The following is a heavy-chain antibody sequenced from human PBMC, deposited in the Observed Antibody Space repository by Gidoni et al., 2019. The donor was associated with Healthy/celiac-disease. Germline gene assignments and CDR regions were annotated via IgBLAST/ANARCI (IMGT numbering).Heavy chain of an antibody. Sequence: QVQLVESGGGVVQPGRSLRLSCAASGFTFSSYARHWVRQAPGKGLEWVAVISYDGSNKYYADSVKGRFTISRDNSKNTLYLQMNSLRAEDTAVYYCAKDGLTYYYDSSGYYYDYWGQGTLVTVSS. CDR1: GFTFSSYA. CDR3: AKDGLTYYYDSSGYYYDY. CDR2: ISYDGSNK. D-gene: IGHD3-22*01. V-gene: IGHV3-30*18. J-gene: IGHJ4*02.